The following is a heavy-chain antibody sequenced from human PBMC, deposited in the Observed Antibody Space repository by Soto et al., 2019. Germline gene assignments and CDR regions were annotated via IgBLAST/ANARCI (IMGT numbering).Heavy chain of an antibody. CDR3: ARGRPYAGYCSSTSCRPPHWFDP. D-gene: IGHD2-2*01. Sequence: PSETLSLTCTVSGGSISSYYWSWIRQPPGKGLEWIGYIYYSGSTNYNPSLKSRVTISVDTSKNQFSLKLSSVTAADTAVYYCARGRPYAGYCSSTSCRPPHWFDPWGQGTLVTVS. V-gene: IGHV4-59*01. CDR2: IYYSGST. CDR1: GGSISSYY. J-gene: IGHJ5*02.